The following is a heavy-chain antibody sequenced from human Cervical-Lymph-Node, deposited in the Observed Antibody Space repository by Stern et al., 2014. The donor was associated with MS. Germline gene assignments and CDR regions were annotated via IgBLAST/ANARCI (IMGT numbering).Heavy chain of an antibody. D-gene: IGHD6-13*01. CDR1: GFSVSSNY. CDR3: ARMDLYSTTWYGTFDD. J-gene: IGHJ4*02. V-gene: IGHV3-53*04. CDR2: IYSGGNT. Sequence: QLVQSGGGLVQPGGSLRLSCAASGFSVSSNYMSWVRQAPGKGLEWVSVIYSGGNTYYADSVKGRFTISRDNSKNILYLQMNSLRAEDTAVYYCARMDLYSTTWYGTFDDWGQGTLVTVSS.